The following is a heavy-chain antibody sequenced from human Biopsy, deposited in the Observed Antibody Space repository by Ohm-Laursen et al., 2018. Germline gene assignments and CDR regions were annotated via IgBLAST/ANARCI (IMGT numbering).Heavy chain of an antibody. CDR2: IYYSVMT. CDR1: GGDINNYY. Sequence: GTLSLTCNVSGGDINNYYWSWIRQPPGKGLEWIGHIYYSVMTNYNPSLQSRVSISVDTSRNQVFLTLSSVTAADTAVYYCARDSGILNYGNFKYYHYYGMDVWGQGTKVTVSS. J-gene: IGHJ6*02. CDR3: ARDSGILNYGNFKYYHYYGMDV. D-gene: IGHD4-11*01. V-gene: IGHV4-59*01.